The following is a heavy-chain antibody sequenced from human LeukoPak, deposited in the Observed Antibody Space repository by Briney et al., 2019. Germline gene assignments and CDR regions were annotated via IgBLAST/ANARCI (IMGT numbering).Heavy chain of an antibody. D-gene: IGHD5-18*01. V-gene: IGHV1-2*06. CDR3: AREKDTAMVTSLDY. Sequence: GASVKVSCKASGYTFTSYYMHWVRQAPGQGLEWMGRINPNSGGTNYAQKFQGRVTMTRDTSISTAYMELSRLRSDDTAVYYCAREKDTAMVTSLDYWGQGTLVTVSS. J-gene: IGHJ4*02. CDR1: GYTFTSYY. CDR2: INPNSGGT.